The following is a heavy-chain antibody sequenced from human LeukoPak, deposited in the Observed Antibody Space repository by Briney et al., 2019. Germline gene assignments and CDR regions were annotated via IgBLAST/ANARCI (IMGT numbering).Heavy chain of an antibody. CDR1: SGSLGPYY. CDR2: LYYRGST. D-gene: IGHD3-3*01. V-gene: IGHV4-59*01. Sequence: SETLSLTCTVSSGSLGPYYWSWIRQPPGQALEWIGYLYYRGSTNYNPSLKSRVTISVDTSKNQLSLELTSVTAADTAVHYCARVRPIEYNTSTFDLWGRGTLVIVSS. J-gene: IGHJ2*01. CDR3: ARVRPIEYNTSTFDL.